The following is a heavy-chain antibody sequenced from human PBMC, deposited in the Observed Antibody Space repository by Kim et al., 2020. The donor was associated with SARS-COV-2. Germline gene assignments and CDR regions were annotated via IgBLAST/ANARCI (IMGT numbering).Heavy chain of an antibody. Sequence: GGSLRLSCAASGFTFSSYEMNWVRQAPGKGLEWVSYISSSGSTIYYADSVKGRFTISRDNAKNSLYLQMNSLRAEDTAVYYCAREGPGRGYYPMRAFDIWGQGTMVTVSS. CDR2: ISSSGSTI. CDR1: GFTFSSYE. CDR3: AREGPGRGYYPMRAFDI. D-gene: IGHD3-22*01. J-gene: IGHJ3*02. V-gene: IGHV3-48*03.